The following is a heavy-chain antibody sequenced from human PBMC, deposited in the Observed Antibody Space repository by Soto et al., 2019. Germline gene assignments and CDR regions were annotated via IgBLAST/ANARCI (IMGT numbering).Heavy chain of an antibody. V-gene: IGHV3-23*01. CDR1: GFTFSSYA. Sequence: VGSLRLSCAASGFTFSSYAMSWVRQAPGKGLEWVSAISGSGGSTYYADSVKGRFTISRDNSKNTLYLQMNSLRAEDTVVYYCAKRWWLRLRGGEFDYWGQGTLVTVSS. CDR2: ISGSGGST. D-gene: IGHD5-12*01. J-gene: IGHJ4*02. CDR3: AKRWWLRLRGGEFDY.